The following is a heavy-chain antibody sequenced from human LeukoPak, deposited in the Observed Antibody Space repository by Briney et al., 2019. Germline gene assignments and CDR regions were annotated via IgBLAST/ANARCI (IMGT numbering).Heavy chain of an antibody. D-gene: IGHD2-15*01. V-gene: IGHV4-39*01. Sequence: GSLRLSCAASGFTFSSYAMSWVRQPPGKGLEWLGAIYYTRNIYFNLSLKSRLTISVDTSKNQFSLKLDSVTAADTAVYYCARQPALRVDYYYGMDVWGQGTTVTVSS. CDR2: IYYTRNI. J-gene: IGHJ6*02. CDR1: GFTFSSYA. CDR3: ARQPALRVDYYYGMDV.